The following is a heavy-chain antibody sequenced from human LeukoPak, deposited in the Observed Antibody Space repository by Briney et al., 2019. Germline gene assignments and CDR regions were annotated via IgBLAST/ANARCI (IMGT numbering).Heavy chain of an antibody. CDR3: ARGYTFDI. D-gene: IGHD6-13*01. J-gene: IGHJ3*02. Sequence: RPGESLKISFKGSGXIFTSYCISWVRQMPGKGLEWMGRIDPSDSYTNYSPSFQGHVTISADKSINTAYLQWSSLKASDTAMYYCARGYTFDIWGQGTMVTVSS. V-gene: IGHV5-10-1*01. CDR2: IDPSDSYT. CDR1: GXIFTSYC.